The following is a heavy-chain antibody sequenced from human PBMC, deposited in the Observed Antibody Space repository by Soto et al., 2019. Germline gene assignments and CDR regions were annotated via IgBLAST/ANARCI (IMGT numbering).Heavy chain of an antibody. CDR2: IYYSGST. Sequence: ETLSLTCTVSGGSISSSSYYWGWIRQPPGKGLEWIGSIYYSGSTYYNPSLKSRVTISVDTSKNQFSLKLSSVTAADTAVYYCATAAAGTLFDYWGQGTLVTVS. CDR1: GGSISSSSYY. CDR3: ATAAAGTLFDY. D-gene: IGHD6-13*01. J-gene: IGHJ4*02. V-gene: IGHV4-39*01.